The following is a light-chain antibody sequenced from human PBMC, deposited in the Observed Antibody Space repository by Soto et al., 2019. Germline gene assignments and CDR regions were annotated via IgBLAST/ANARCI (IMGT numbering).Light chain of an antibody. CDR1: SSNIGNNY. Sequence: QAVVTQPPSVSAAPGQRVTISCSGSSSNIGNNYVSWYQQVPGTAPKVLIYDNNKRPSGIPDRFSGSKSGTSATLGITGLQTGDEADYYCGTWDSSLSAVVFGGGTKLTVL. CDR2: DNN. J-gene: IGLJ2*01. CDR3: GTWDSSLSAVV. V-gene: IGLV1-51*01.